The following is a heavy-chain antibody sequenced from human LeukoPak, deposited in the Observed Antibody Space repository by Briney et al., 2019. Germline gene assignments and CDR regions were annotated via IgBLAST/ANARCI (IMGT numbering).Heavy chain of an antibody. CDR1: GGTFSSYA. J-gene: IGHJ5*02. V-gene: IGHV1-69*05. Sequence: SVRVSCKASGGTFSSYAISWVRQAPGQGLEWMGGIIPIFGTANYAQKFQGRVTITTDESTSTAYMELSSLRSEDTAVYYCARDLGDYGGNYWFDPWGQGTLVTVSS. CDR3: ARDLGDYGGNYWFDP. CDR2: IIPIFGTA. D-gene: IGHD4/OR15-4a*01.